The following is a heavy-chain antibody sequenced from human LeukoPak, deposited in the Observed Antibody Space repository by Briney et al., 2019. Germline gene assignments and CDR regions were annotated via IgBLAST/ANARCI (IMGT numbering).Heavy chain of an antibody. CDR3: AREHVLAEFFDY. D-gene: IGHD3-16*01. J-gene: IGHJ4*02. V-gene: IGHV3-74*01. CDR2: IKNDGSSA. CDR1: GFIFSSYW. Sequence: GGSLRLSCAASGFIFSSYWMHWVRHTPGKGLVWISRIKNDGSSASYADSVKGRLTISRDNAKSMLFLQINSLSAEDTAVYYCAREHVLAEFFDYWGRGTLVTVSS.